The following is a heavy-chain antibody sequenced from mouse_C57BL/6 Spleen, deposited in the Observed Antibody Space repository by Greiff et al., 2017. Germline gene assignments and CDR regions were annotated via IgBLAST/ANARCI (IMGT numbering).Heavy chain of an antibody. CDR3: ARGDYDYDDAYYYAMDY. D-gene: IGHD2-4*01. CDR1: GYTFTDYN. Sequence: EVQLQQSGPELVKPGASVKMSCKASGYTFTDYNMHWVKQSHGKSLEWIGYINPNNGGTSYNQKFKGKATLTVNKSSSTAYMELRSLTSEASAVYFCARGDYDYDDAYYYAMDYWGQGASVTVSS. V-gene: IGHV1-22*01. CDR2: INPNNGGT. J-gene: IGHJ4*01.